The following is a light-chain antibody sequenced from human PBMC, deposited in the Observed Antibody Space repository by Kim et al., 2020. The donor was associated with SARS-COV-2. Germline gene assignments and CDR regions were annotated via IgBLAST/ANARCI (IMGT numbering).Light chain of an antibody. CDR3: QHYGRWPLT. J-gene: IGKJ4*01. CDR2: DAS. Sequence: VSPEESSSPFCRASQTVSAFLAWYQQKPGQAPRLLIYDASTRATGVPARFSGSGSGTEFTLSISSLQSEDFAVYYCQHYGRWPLTFGGGTKVDIK. V-gene: IGKV3-15*01. CDR1: QTVSAF.